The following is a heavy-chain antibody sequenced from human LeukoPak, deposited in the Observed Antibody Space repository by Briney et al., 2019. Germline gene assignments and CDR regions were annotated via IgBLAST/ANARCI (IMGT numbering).Heavy chain of an antibody. CDR2: IYYSGST. CDR1: GGSISSSSYY. J-gene: IGHJ4*02. V-gene: IGHV4-61*01. D-gene: IGHD2-2*01. CDR3: ARFGVVPAALDY. Sequence: SETLSLTCTVSGGSISSSSYYWSWIRQPPGKGLEWIGYIYYSGSTNYNPSLKSRVTISVDTSKNQFSLKLSSVTAADTAVYYCARFGVVPAALDYWGQGTLVTVSS.